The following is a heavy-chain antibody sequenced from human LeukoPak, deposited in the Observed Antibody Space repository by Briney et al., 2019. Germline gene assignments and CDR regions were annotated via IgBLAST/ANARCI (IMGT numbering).Heavy chain of an antibody. J-gene: IGHJ3*02. D-gene: IGHD1-26*01. CDR2: IYYSGST. CDR3: ATSGSSNLYAFDI. Sequence: SETLSLTCTVSGGSISSYYWSWIRQPPGKGLEWIGYIYYSGSTNYNPSLKSRVTISVDTSKNQFSLKLTSVTAADTAVYYCATSGSSNLYAFDIWGQGTMVTVSS. V-gene: IGHV4-59*01. CDR1: GGSISSYY.